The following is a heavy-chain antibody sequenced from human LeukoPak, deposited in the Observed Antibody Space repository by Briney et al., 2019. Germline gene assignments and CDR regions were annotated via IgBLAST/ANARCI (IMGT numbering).Heavy chain of an antibody. CDR1: GDSISSSTSY. Sequence: SETLSLTCTISGDSISSSTSYWDWIRQPPGKGLEWIGSFYYSGSTYSNPSLKSRVTISVDTSKNQFSLKLTSVTAADTAVYFCAQRSSSSRYYYSYMDVWGKGTTVTVSS. CDR2: FYYSGST. V-gene: IGHV4-39*07. D-gene: IGHD6-6*01. CDR3: AQRSSSSRYYYSYMDV. J-gene: IGHJ6*03.